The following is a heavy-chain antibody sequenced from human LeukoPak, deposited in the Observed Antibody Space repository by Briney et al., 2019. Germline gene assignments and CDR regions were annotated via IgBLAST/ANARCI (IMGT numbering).Heavy chain of an antibody. CDR2: IYYSGST. Sequence: PSETLSLTCTVSGGSISSSSYYWGWIRQPPGKGLEWIGSIYYSGSTYYNPSLKSRVTISVDTSKNQFSLKLSSVTAADTAVYYCARACWELGEYYFDYWGQGTLVTVSS. D-gene: IGHD1-26*01. CDR3: ARACWELGEYYFDY. CDR1: GGSISSSSYY. J-gene: IGHJ4*02. V-gene: IGHV4-39*07.